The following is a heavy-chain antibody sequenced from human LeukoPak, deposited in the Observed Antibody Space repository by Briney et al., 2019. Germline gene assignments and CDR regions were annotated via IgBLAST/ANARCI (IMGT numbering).Heavy chain of an antibody. V-gene: IGHV4-59*08. CDR3: ARQVSVRYFDYYYGMDV. J-gene: IGHJ6*02. CDR1: GGSISSYY. D-gene: IGHD3-9*01. Sequence: SETRTLTCTVSGGSISSYYWSWIRQPPGKGLEWIGYIYYSGSTNYNPSLKSRVTISVDTSKNQFSLKLSSVTAADTAVYYCARQVSVRYFDYYYGMDVWGQGTTVTVSS. CDR2: IYYSGST.